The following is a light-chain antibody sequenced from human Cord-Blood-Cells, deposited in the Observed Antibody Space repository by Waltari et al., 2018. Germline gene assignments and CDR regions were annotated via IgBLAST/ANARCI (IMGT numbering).Light chain of an antibody. CDR2: RDS. Sequence: SYELTQQLSVSVALGQPARITCGGNNFGSKNVHWYQQKPGQAPVLVIYRDSNRPSGIPERFSGSNSGNTATLTISRAQAGDEADYYCQVWDSSFYVFGTGTKVTVL. CDR1: NFGSKN. V-gene: IGLV3-9*01. J-gene: IGLJ1*01. CDR3: QVWDSSFYV.